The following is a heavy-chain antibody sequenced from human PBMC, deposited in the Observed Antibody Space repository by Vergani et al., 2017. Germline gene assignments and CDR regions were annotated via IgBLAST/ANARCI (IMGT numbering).Heavy chain of an antibody. J-gene: IGHJ3*02. CDR2: INHSGST. Sequence: QVQLQQWGAGLLKPSETLSLTCAVYGGSFSGYYWSWIRQPPGKGLEWSGEINHSGSTNYNPSLKSRVTISVDTSKNQFSLKLSSVTAAVTAVYYCARGLRLYYDFWSGYYDAFDIWGQGTMVTVSS. V-gene: IGHV4-34*01. CDR1: GGSFSGYY. D-gene: IGHD3-3*01. CDR3: ARGLRLYYDFWSGYYDAFDI.